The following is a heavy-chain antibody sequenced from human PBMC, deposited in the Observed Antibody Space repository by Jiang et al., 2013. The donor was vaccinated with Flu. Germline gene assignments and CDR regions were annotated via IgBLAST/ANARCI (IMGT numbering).Heavy chain of an antibody. V-gene: IGHV3-30*18. CDR2: ISYDGSNK. CDR1: GFTFSSYG. D-gene: IGHD1/OR15-1a*01. CDR3: AKDMDWNNALDWFDP. Sequence: VQLVESGGGVVQPGRSLRLSCAASGFTFSSYGMHWVRQAPGKGLEWVAVISYDGSNKYYADSVKGRFTISRDNSKNTLYLQMNSLRAEDTAVYYCAKDMDWNNALDWFDPWGQGTLVTVS. J-gene: IGHJ5*02.